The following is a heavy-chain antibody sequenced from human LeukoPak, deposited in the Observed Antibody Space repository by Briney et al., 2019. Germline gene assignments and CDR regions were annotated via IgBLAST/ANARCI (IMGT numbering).Heavy chain of an antibody. CDR1: GFTFSSYG. CDR2: ISYDGSNK. Sequence: GGSLRLSCAASGFTFSSYGMHWVRQAPGKGLEWVAVISYDGSNKYYADSVKGRFTISRDNSKNTLYLQMNSLRAEDTAVYYCAKDNSKHSYGYLYYFDYWGQGTLVTVS. CDR3: AKDNSKHSYGYLYYFDY. V-gene: IGHV3-30*18. D-gene: IGHD5-18*01. J-gene: IGHJ4*02.